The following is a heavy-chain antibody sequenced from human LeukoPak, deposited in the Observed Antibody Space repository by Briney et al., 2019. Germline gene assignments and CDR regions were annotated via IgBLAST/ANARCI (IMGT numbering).Heavy chain of an antibody. CDR3: ARDGDMVRGVNAN. J-gene: IGHJ4*02. V-gene: IGHV1-18*04. Sequence: ASVKVSCKASGYTFTGYYMHWVRQAPGQGLGWMGWISAYNGNTNYAQKLQGRVTMTTDTSTSTAYMELRSLRSDDTAVYYCARDGDMVRGVNANWGQGTLVTVSS. D-gene: IGHD3-10*01. CDR1: GYTFTGYY. CDR2: ISAYNGNT.